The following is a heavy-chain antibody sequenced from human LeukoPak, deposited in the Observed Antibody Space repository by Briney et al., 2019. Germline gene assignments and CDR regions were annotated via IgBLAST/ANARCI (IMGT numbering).Heavy chain of an antibody. Sequence: GGSLRLSCAASGFTFDDYAMHWVRQAPGKGLEWVSGISWDSGSIGYADSVKGRFTISRDNAKNSLYLQMNSLRAEDTALYYCAKDKDYYDSSGYYDYWGQGTLVTVSS. CDR3: AKDKDYYDSSGYYDY. D-gene: IGHD3-22*01. V-gene: IGHV3-9*01. CDR1: GFTFDDYA. J-gene: IGHJ4*02. CDR2: ISWDSGSI.